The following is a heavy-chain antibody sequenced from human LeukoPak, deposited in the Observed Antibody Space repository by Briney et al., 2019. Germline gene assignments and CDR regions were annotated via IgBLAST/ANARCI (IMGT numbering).Heavy chain of an antibody. V-gene: IGHV6-1*01. J-gene: IGHJ1*01. CDR1: GDSVSSNSAA. CDR3: AREEYYDSSGYRAEYFQH. CDR2: TYYRSKWYN. Sequence: SQTLSLTCAISGDSVSSNSAAWNWIRQSPSRGLEWLVRTYYRSKWYNDYAVSVKSRITINPDTSKNQFSLQLNSVTPEDTAVYYCAREEYYDSSGYRAEYFQHWGQGTLVTVSS. D-gene: IGHD3-22*01.